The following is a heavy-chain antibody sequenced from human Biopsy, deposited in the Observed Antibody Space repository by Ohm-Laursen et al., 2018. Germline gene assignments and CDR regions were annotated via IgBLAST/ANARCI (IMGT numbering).Heavy chain of an antibody. V-gene: IGHV4-4*07. CDR3: AKGYTDCSYSSGFSYYFRY. D-gene: IGHD3-22*01. Sequence: GTLSLTCAVSGASISDYYCVWIRQPAGKGIEWIGLFFTSGSTTYNPSLMSRVTMSVETSKNQFTLNLSSVTAADTAMYYCAKGYTDCSYSSGFSYYFRYWGQGTLVTVSS. J-gene: IGHJ4*02. CDR1: GASISDYY. CDR2: FFTSGST.